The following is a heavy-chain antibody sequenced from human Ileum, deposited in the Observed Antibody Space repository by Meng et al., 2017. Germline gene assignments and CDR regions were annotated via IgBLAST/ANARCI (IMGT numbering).Heavy chain of an antibody. Sequence: GGSLRLSCAASGFTFSNYWMNWVRQAPGKGPECVAYTNEDGTEKYHGGSVKGRFTISRDNAKKSLYLQMNSLRAEDTAVYYCARRGFYDNWGQGTLVTVPS. CDR2: TNEDGTEK. CDR3: ARRGFYDN. J-gene: IGHJ4*02. CDR1: GFTFSNYW. D-gene: IGHD3-10*01. V-gene: IGHV3-7*01.